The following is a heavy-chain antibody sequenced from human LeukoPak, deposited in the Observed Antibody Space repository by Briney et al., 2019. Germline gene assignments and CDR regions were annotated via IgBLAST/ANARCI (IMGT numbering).Heavy chain of an antibody. V-gene: IGHV3-23*01. D-gene: IGHD3-22*01. J-gene: IGHJ4*02. Sequence: PGRSLRLSCAASGFTFDDYAMHWVRQAPGKGLEWVSAISGSGGSTYYADSVKGRFTISRDNSKNTLYLQMNSLRAEDTAVYYCAKDRGGVITTLLDYWGQGTLVTVSS. CDR2: ISGSGGST. CDR1: GFTFDDYA. CDR3: AKDRGGVITTLLDY.